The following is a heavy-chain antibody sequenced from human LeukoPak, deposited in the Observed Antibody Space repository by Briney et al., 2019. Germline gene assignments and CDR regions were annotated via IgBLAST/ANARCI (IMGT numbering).Heavy chain of an antibody. Sequence: GGSLRLSCAASGFTFSSYSMDWVRQAPGKGLEWVSSINSKSRYIYYADSLKGRFTISRDNSKNSVYPQMNSLRAEDTAVYFCARADSSSSRLDCWGQGTLVTVSS. CDR2: INSKSRYI. D-gene: IGHD6-6*01. CDR1: GFTFSSYS. J-gene: IGHJ4*02. CDR3: ARADSSSSRLDC. V-gene: IGHV3-21*01.